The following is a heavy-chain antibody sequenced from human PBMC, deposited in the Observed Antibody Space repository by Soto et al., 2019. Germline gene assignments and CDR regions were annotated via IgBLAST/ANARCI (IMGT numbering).Heavy chain of an antibody. Sequence: GGSLRLSCAASGFTFSSYAMSWVRQAPGKGLEWVSAISGSGGSTYYADSVKGRFTISRDNSKNTLYLQMNSLRAEDTAVYYCAKDGIVVAITPIAFDYWGHGTLVTVSS. CDR2: ISGSGGST. CDR3: AKDGIVVAITPIAFDY. J-gene: IGHJ4*01. D-gene: IGHD3-22*01. CDR1: GFTFSSYA. V-gene: IGHV3-23*01.